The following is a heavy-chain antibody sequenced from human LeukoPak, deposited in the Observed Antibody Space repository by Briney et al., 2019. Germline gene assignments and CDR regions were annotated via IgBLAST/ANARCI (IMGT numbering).Heavy chain of an antibody. CDR1: GFTFSDYY. CDR3: ARDGEDTVTTAHKPKYYYYYYYGMDV. CDR2: ISSSGTII. J-gene: IGHJ6*02. Sequence: GGSLRLSCAASGFTFSDYYMSWIRQAPGKGLEWLSYISSSGTIIYYADSVKGRFTISRDNAKNSLYLQMNSLRAEDTAVYYCARDGEDTVTTAHKPKYYYYYYYGMDVWGQGTTVTVSS. V-gene: IGHV3-11*04. D-gene: IGHD4-17*01.